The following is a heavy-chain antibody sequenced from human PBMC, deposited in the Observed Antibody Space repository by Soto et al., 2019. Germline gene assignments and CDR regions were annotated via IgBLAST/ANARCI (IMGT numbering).Heavy chain of an antibody. CDR1: GGTFGSYA. V-gene: IGHV1-69*01. Sequence: QVQLVQSGAEVKKPGSSVKVSCKASGGTFGSYAISRVRQAPRQGLEWMGGIIPIPGTANYAQKFQGRVTIAADESTSTAYMELSSLRSEDTAVYYCARSQGSSTSLEIYYYYYYGMDVWGQGTTVTVSS. CDR2: IIPIPGTA. J-gene: IGHJ6*02. D-gene: IGHD2-2*01. CDR3: ARSQGSSTSLEIYYYYYYGMDV.